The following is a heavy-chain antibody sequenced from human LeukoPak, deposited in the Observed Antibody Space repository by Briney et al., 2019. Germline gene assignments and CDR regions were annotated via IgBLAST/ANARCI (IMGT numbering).Heavy chain of an antibody. J-gene: IGHJ4*02. CDR1: GYTLTELS. D-gene: IGHD5-12*01. V-gene: IGHV1-24*01. CDR2: FDPEDGET. Sequence: ASVKVSCKVSGYTLTELSMHWVRQAPGKGLEWMGGFDPEDGETIYAQKFQGRVTMTEDTSTDTAYMELSSLRSEDTAVYYCATTIVATILHDYWGQGTLVTVSS. CDR3: ATTIVATILHDY.